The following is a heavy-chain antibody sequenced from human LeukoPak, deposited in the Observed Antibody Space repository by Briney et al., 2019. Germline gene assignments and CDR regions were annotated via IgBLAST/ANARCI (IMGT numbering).Heavy chain of an antibody. V-gene: IGHV3-48*02. CDR2: ISGSSNSI. D-gene: IGHD3-9*01. J-gene: IGHJ4*02. CDR1: GFTFSSYS. CDR3: ARMVLYVILTGYYL. Sequence: GGSLRLSCTASGFTFSSYSMNWVRQAPGKGLEWVSYISGSSNSIYYADSVKGRFTISRDNAKNSLYLQMNSLRDEDTAVYYCARMVLYVILTGYYLWGQGTLVTVSS.